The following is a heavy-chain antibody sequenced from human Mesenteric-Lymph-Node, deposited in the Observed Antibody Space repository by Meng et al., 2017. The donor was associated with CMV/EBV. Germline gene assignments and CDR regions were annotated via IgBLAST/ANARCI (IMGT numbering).Heavy chain of an antibody. CDR3: ARDLYGSGNLSPG. Sequence: AVSGASLSSNCWWSWVRPPPGKGLGWIGKIYHSGKTNYAPSLKGRVTISMDKSKNQLSLKLTSVTAADTAIYYCARDLYGSGNLSPGWGQGTLVTVSS. D-gene: IGHD3-10*01. J-gene: IGHJ4*02. CDR2: IYHSGKT. CDR1: GASLSSNCW. V-gene: IGHV4-4*02.